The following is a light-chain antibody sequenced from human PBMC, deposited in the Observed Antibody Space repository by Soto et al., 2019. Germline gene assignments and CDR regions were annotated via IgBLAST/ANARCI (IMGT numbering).Light chain of an antibody. V-gene: IGKV4-1*01. CDR1: QSVLYSSNNKNY. Sequence: DIVMTQSPDSLAVSLGERATINCKSSQSVLYSSNNKNYLAWYQQKPGQPPKLLIYWASTRESGVPDRFSGSGSGTDFTLTISSLRAEDVAVYYCHQYYRAPLTFGGGTKVEIK. J-gene: IGKJ4*01. CDR2: WAS. CDR3: HQYYRAPLT.